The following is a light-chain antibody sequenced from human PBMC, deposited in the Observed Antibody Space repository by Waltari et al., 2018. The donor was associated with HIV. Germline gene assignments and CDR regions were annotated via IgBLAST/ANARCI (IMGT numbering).Light chain of an antibody. V-gene: IGKV4-1*01. CDR3: QQYYSTRT. Sequence: DIVMTQSPDSLAVSRGERATINCKYSQSVLYSSNNKNYLAWYQQKPGQPPKLLIYWASTRESGVPDRFSGSGSGTDFTLTISSLQAENVAVYYCQQYYSTRTFGQGTKLEIK. CDR2: WAS. CDR1: QSVLYSSNNKNY. J-gene: IGKJ2*01.